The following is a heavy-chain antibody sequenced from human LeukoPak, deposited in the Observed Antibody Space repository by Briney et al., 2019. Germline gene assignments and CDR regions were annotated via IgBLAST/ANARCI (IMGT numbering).Heavy chain of an antibody. CDR3: ARAPHNWRPNDAFDI. CDR2: INSDGSST. Sequence: PGGSLRLSCAASGFTFSSYWMHWVRQAPGKGLVWVSRINSDGSSTSYADSVKGRFTISRDNAKNTLYLQMNSLRAEDTTVYYCARAPHNWRPNDAFDIWGQGTMVTVSS. J-gene: IGHJ3*02. D-gene: IGHD1-20*01. CDR1: GFTFSSYW. V-gene: IGHV3-74*01.